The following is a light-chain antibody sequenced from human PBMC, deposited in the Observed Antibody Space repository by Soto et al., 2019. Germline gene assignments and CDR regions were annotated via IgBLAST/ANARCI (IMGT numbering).Light chain of an antibody. V-gene: IGKV1-39*01. CDR2: AAS. Sequence: DIQMTQSPSSLSASVGDRVTITCRASQSISTYLNWYQQRPGKAPKLLIYAASSLQSGVPSRFSGSGSGTDFTLTISSLQPEDFATYYCQQSYSTPPFTFGPGTKVYIQ. CDR3: QQSYSTPPFT. CDR1: QSISTY. J-gene: IGKJ3*01.